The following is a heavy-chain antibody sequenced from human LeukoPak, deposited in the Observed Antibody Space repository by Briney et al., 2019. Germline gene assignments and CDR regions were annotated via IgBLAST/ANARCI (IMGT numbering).Heavy chain of an antibody. CDR1: GGSISSSSYY. CDR2: IYYGGST. CDR3: ARLPYDYVWGSYRLHPFDY. D-gene: IGHD3-16*02. J-gene: IGHJ4*02. Sequence: NPSETLSLTCTVSGGSISSSSYYWGWIRQPPGKGLEWIGSIYYGGSTYYNPSLKSRVTISVDTSKNQFSLKLSSVTAADTAVYYCARLPYDYVWGSYRLHPFDYWGQGTLVTVSS. V-gene: IGHV4-39*01.